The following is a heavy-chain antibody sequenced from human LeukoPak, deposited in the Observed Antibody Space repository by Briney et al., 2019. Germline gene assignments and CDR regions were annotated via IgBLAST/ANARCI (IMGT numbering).Heavy chain of an antibody. CDR3: AKDAPIAVASGFADY. V-gene: IGHV3-74*01. D-gene: IGHD6-19*01. CDR1: GFTFSSYW. CDR2: INSDGSST. J-gene: IGHJ4*02. Sequence: GSLRLSCAASGFTFSSYWMHWVRQAPGKGLVWVSRINSDGSSTSYADSVKGRFTISRDNAKNSLYLQMNSLRAEDTAVYYCAKDAPIAVASGFADYWGQGTLVTVSS.